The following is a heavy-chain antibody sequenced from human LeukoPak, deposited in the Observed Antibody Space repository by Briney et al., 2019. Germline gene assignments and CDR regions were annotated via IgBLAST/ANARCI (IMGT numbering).Heavy chain of an antibody. D-gene: IGHD3-3*01. Sequence: GGSLRLSCAASGFTFSRKYMSWVRQAPGKGLEWVSVIYSGASTYYADSVKGRFTISRDNSKNTLYLQMNSLRAEDTAVYYCARANDFWSGYYTPQAPYFDYWGQGTLVTVYS. CDR1: GFTFSRKY. CDR2: IYSGAST. V-gene: IGHV3-53*01. J-gene: IGHJ4*02. CDR3: ARANDFWSGYYTPQAPYFDY.